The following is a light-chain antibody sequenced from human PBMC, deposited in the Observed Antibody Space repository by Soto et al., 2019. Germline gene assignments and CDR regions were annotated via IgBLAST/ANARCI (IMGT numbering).Light chain of an antibody. CDR1: HSFSSNS. Sequence: VWTQTTDTLSLSPGERATLSCRAGHSFSSNSFAWYQKKPGQPPRVLIYGASSRATGIPDKFSGSGSGTDFTLTIDVLEPEDFARYYSEESGFSPNTFGQG. CDR2: GAS. CDR3: EESGFSPNT. V-gene: IGKV3-20*01. J-gene: IGKJ5*01.